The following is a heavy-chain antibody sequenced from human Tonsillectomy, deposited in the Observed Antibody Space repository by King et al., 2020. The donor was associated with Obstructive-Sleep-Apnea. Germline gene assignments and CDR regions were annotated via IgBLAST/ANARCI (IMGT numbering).Heavy chain of an antibody. V-gene: IGHV4-34*01. Sequence: VQLQQWGAGLLKPSETLSLTCAVSGGSLSGHSWSWIRQPPGKGLEWMGEINSSGSTDYHPSVERRVTMSLHTSKSQFSLKVNSVTAADTALYYCARDYIWGPDRDNRYFDLWGRGTLVTVSA. D-gene: IGHD3-16*01. CDR1: GGSLSGHS. CDR3: ARDYIWGPDRDNRYFDL. CDR2: INSSGST. J-gene: IGHJ2*01.